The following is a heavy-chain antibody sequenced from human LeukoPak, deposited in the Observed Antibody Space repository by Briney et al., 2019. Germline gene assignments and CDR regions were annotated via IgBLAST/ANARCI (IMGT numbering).Heavy chain of an antibody. J-gene: IGHJ6*03. CDR3: ARTTEGYAGGPGYSYYYYMDV. D-gene: IGHD5-12*01. Sequence: SETLSLTCTVSGGSISSYYWSWIRQPPGKGLEWIGYIYYSGSTHYNPSLKSRVTISVDTSKNQFSLKLRSVTAADTAVYYCARTTEGYAGGPGYSYYYYMDVWGKGTTVTISS. CDR1: GGSISSYY. V-gene: IGHV4-59*01. CDR2: IYYSGST.